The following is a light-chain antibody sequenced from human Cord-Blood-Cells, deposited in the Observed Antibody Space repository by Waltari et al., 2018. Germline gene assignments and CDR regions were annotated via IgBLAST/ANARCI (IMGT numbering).Light chain of an antibody. CDR3: CSYAGSYTYV. Sequence: QSALTQLRSASGSPGQSVTIPCPGTSSDVRGYNYVRRYQQHPGKAPKLMIYDVSKRPSGVPDRFSGSKSGNTASLTISGLQAEDEADYYCCSYAGSYTYVFGTGTKVTVL. CDR2: DVS. V-gene: IGLV2-11*01. CDR1: SSDVRGYNY. J-gene: IGLJ1*01.